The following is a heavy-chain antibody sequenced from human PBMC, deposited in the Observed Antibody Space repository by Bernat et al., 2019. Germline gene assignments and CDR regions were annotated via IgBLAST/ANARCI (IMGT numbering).Heavy chain of an antibody. D-gene: IGHD6-13*01. V-gene: IGHV3-11*06. Sequence: VQLVESGGGLVKPGGSLRLSCAASGFTFSDYYMSWIRQAPGKGLEWVSYISSSSTYRNYADSVKGRFTISRDNAKNSLYLQMNSLRAEDTAVYYCASGYSSSWTAEYWGQGTLVTVSS. CDR3: ASGYSSSWTAEY. J-gene: IGHJ4*02. CDR1: GFTFSDYY. CDR2: ISSSSTYR.